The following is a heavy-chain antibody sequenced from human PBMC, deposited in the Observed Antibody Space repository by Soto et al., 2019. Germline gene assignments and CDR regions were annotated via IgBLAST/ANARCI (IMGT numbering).Heavy chain of an antibody. V-gene: IGHV1-24*01. D-gene: IGHD3-3*01. CDR1: GYTLTELS. CDR3: AIVSARYYDFWSGYVPHAFDI. J-gene: IGHJ3*02. Sequence: ASVKVSCKVSGYTLTELSMHWVPQPPGKGLEWMGGFDPEDGETIYAQKFQGRVTMTEDTSTDTAYMELSSLRSEDTAVYYCAIVSARYYDFWSGYVPHAFDIWGQGTMVTVSS. CDR2: FDPEDGET.